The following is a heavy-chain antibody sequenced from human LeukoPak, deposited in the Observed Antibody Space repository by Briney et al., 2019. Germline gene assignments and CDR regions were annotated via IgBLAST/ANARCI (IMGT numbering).Heavy chain of an antibody. Sequence: GGSLRLSRATSGFTFSGSAIHWVRQASGKGLEWVGRIRSKANSYATTDVASVRGRFSISRDDSKNTAYLQMNSLKTEDTAVYYCTRPSYDSSVSGVVYWGQGTLVTVSS. CDR1: GFTFSGSA. CDR2: IRSKANSYAT. V-gene: IGHV3-73*01. D-gene: IGHD3-22*01. J-gene: IGHJ4*02. CDR3: TRPSYDSSVSGVVY.